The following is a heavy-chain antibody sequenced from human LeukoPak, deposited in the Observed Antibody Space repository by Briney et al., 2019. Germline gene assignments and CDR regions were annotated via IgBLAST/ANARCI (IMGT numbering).Heavy chain of an antibody. CDR3: ARDFYYDSSGYYYPDAFDI. Sequence: SVKVSCKASGGTFSSYAISWVRQAPGQGLEWMGGIIPIFGTANYAQKFQGRVTITADESTSTAYMELSGLRSEDTAVYYCARDFYYDSSGYYYPDAFDIWGQGTMVTVSS. J-gene: IGHJ3*02. D-gene: IGHD3-22*01. CDR2: IIPIFGTA. V-gene: IGHV1-69*13. CDR1: GGTFSSYA.